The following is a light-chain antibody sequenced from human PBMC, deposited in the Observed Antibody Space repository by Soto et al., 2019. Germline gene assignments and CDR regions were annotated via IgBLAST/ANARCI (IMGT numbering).Light chain of an antibody. Sequence: DIHMTHAPSTLSSSVGDSGAIACRASQNIRNWLAWYQQKPGKAPNPLIYDASSLKSGVPARFSGSGSGTEFTLTISSLQPDDFATYYCQQYNTYSTFGQGARLEI. CDR3: QQYNTYST. CDR1: QNIRNW. J-gene: IGKJ5*01. CDR2: DAS. V-gene: IGKV1-5*01.